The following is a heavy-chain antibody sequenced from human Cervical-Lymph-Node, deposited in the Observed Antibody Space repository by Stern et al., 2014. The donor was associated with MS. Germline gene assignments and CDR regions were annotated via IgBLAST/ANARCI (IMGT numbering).Heavy chain of an antibody. CDR3: ARDTSSPERSDW. J-gene: IGHJ4*02. D-gene: IGHD1-1*01. V-gene: IGHV3-53*01. Sequence: EVQMVESGGGVIQPGGSLRLSCTASGFTVSRDYMTWVRQAPGKGLEWVSVITKVGSAFYTDSVKGRFTISRDDSKNTVYLHMTSLRAEDTAMYYCARDTSSPERSDWWGQGTLVTVSS. CDR2: ITKVGSA. CDR1: GFTVSRDY.